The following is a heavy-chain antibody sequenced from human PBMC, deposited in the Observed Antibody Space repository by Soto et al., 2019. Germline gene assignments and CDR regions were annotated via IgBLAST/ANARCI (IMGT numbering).Heavy chain of an antibody. V-gene: IGHV4-39*01. CDR2: IYYSGDT. CDR3: ARNQPQRYCSGGTCRPAYGMDV. J-gene: IGHJ6*02. CDR1: GGSISSDSFY. Sequence: PSETLSLICTVSGGSISSDSFYWAWIRQPPGKGLEWIGIIYYSGDTYYNPSLAGRLTMSVDTSNQFSLTLRSVTAADTALYYCARNQPQRYCSGGTCRPAYGMDVWGQGTTVTVSS. D-gene: IGHD2-15*01.